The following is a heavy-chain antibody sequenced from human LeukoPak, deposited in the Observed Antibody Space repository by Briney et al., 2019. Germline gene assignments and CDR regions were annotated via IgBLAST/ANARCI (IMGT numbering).Heavy chain of an antibody. V-gene: IGHV3-74*01. CDR1: GFTFSRYW. CDR2: INPGGSTT. D-gene: IGHD3-22*01. J-gene: IGHJ5*02. Sequence: QPGGSLRLSCAASGFTFSRYWIHWVRQAPGKGLEWVSRINPGGSTTTYADSVKGRFTISRDNAKNTVYLQMNSLRAEDTAVYYCTRVLSGSWDWFDPWGQGTLVTVSS. CDR3: TRVLSGSWDWFDP.